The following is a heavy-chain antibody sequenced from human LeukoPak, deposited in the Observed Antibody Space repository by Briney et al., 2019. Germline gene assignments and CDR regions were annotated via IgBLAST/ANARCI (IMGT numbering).Heavy chain of an antibody. J-gene: IGHJ4*02. D-gene: IGHD3-22*01. CDR3: ARGRYYDSSGYWRGYYFDY. CDR2: INPSGGST. CDR1: GYTFTSYY. Sequence: ASVKVSCMACGYTFTSYYMHWVRQAPAQGLEWMGIINPSGGSTSYAQKFQGRVTMTRDTSTSTVYMELSSLRSEDTAVYYCARGRYYDSSGYWRGYYFDYWGQGTLVTVSS. V-gene: IGHV1-46*01.